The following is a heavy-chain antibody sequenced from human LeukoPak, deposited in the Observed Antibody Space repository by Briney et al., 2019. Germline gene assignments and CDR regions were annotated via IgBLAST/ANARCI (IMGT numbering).Heavy chain of an antibody. Sequence: SETLSLTCTVSGGSISSGSYYWGWIRQPPGKGLEWIGSIYYSGSTYYNPSLKSRVTISVDTSKNQFSLKLSSVTAADTAVYYCARDRRMITFGGPGYFDYWGQGTLVTVSS. D-gene: IGHD3-16*01. CDR2: IYYSGST. CDR1: GGSISSGSYY. V-gene: IGHV4-39*07. CDR3: ARDRRMITFGGPGYFDY. J-gene: IGHJ4*02.